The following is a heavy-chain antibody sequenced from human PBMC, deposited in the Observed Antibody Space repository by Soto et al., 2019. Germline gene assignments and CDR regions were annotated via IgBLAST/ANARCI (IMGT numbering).Heavy chain of an antibody. CDR1: GGSISSYY. J-gene: IGHJ4*02. CDR2: IYYSGST. CDR3: ARGKLGDLDY. V-gene: IGHV4-59*08. D-gene: IGHD7-27*01. Sequence: SETLSLTCTVSGGSISSYYWSWIRQPPGKGLEWIGYIYYSGSTNYNPSLKSRVTISVDTSKNQFSLKLSSVTAADTAVYYCARGKLGDLDYWGQGTLVTVSS.